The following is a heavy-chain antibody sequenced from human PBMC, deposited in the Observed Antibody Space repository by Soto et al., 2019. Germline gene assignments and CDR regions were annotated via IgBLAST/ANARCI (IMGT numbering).Heavy chain of an antibody. J-gene: IGHJ6*02. Sequence: SETLSLTCTVSGGSISSYYWSWIRQPPGKGLEWIGYIYCSGSTNYNPYLKSRVTISVDTSKNQFSLKLSSVTAADTAVYYCARGNIAAAGILAYYYYGMDVWGQGTTVTVSS. V-gene: IGHV4-59*01. CDR3: ARGNIAAAGILAYYYYGMDV. CDR2: IYCSGST. D-gene: IGHD6-13*01. CDR1: GGSISSYY.